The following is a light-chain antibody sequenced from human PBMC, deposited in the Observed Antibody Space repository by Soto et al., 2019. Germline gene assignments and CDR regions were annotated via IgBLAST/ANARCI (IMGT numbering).Light chain of an antibody. CDR1: QSVSSN. CDR2: GVS. V-gene: IGKV3-11*01. Sequence: EIVMTQSPATLSVSTGERATLSFRASQSVSSNLAWYQQKPGQAPRLLISGVSTRATGIPDRFSGSGSGTDFTLTISSLEPEDFAVYYCQQRNIWPPVTFGQGTRLEIK. CDR3: QQRNIWPPVT. J-gene: IGKJ5*01.